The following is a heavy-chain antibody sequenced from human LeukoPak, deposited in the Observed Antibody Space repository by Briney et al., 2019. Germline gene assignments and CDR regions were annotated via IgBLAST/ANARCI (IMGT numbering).Heavy chain of an antibody. CDR2: ISSSSSYI. D-gene: IGHD6-13*01. CDR3: ARESAAATFDY. Sequence: GGSLRLSCAASGFTFSSYSMNWVRQAPGKGLEWVSSISSSSSYIYYADSVKGRFSISRDNAKNSLYLQMNSLRAEDTAVYYCARESAAATFDYWGQGTLVTVSS. J-gene: IGHJ4*02. V-gene: IGHV3-21*01. CDR1: GFTFSSYS.